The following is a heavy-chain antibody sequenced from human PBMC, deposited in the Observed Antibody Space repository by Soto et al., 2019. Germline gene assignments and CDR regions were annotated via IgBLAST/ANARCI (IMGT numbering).Heavy chain of an antibody. V-gene: IGHV3-7*04. Sequence: GGSLRLSCVASGFTFSNYWMNWVRQVPGKGLEWVANIEQDGSEINYVDSVKGRFTISRDNAKNSLHLQMNSLRVEDTAVYYCARSSGWTGDYWGQGILVTVSS. CDR3: ARSSGWTGDY. CDR1: GFTFSNYW. D-gene: IGHD3-10*01. CDR2: IEQDGSEI. J-gene: IGHJ4*02.